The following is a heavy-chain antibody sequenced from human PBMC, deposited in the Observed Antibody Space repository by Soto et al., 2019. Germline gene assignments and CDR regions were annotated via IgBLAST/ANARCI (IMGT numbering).Heavy chain of an antibody. V-gene: IGHV4-39*01. D-gene: IGHD5-18*01. J-gene: IGHJ5*02. Sequence: SETLSLTCTVSGGSISIIGSFWGWFRQPPGKALEWLGNIFSSGSTYYNPSLKSRVTISIDTSKNQFSLRLSSITAADTAVYFCAAGYPSGCFDPWVQGTQVTVSS. CDR3: AAGYPSGCFDP. CDR1: GGSISIIGSF. CDR2: IFSSGST.